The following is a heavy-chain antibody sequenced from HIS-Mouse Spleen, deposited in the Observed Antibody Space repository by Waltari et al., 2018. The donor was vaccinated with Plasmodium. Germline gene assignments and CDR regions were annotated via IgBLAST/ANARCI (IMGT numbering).Heavy chain of an antibody. CDR3: ARGFHY. CDR2: IYYSGST. CDR1: GGTTSSGGYH. V-gene: IGHV4-31*03. Sequence: QVQLQESGPGLVKPSQPLSLTCTVPGGTTSSGGYHWSWFRQHPGKGLEWIGYIYYSGSTYYNPSLKSRVTISVDTSKNQFSLKLSSVTAADTAVYYCARGFHYWGQGTLVTVSS. J-gene: IGHJ4*02.